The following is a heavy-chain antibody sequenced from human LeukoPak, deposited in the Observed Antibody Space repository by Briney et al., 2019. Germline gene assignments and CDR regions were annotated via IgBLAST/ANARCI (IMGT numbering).Heavy chain of an antibody. Sequence: GGSLGLACAASGFTFSTYWMHWVRQAPGKGLVWVSRIKSDGSSIMYADSVRGRFTISRDNAKNTLYLQMNSLRAEDTAVYYCARDLDYGGRSNFDHWGQGTLVTVSS. CDR2: IKSDGSSI. D-gene: IGHD4-23*01. CDR1: GFTFSTYW. CDR3: ARDLDYGGRSNFDH. J-gene: IGHJ4*02. V-gene: IGHV3-74*03.